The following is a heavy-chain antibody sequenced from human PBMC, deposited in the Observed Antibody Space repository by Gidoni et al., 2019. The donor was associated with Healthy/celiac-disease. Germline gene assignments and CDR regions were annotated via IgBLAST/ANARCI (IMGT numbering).Heavy chain of an antibody. CDR1: GGSFSGYY. V-gene: IGHV4-34*01. D-gene: IGHD1-26*01. Sequence: QVQLQQWGAGLLKPSETLSLTCAVYGGSFSGYYWSWIRQAPGKGLEWIGEINHSGSTNYNPSLKSRVTISVDTSKNQFSLKLSSVTAADTAVYYCARGLRSYSVYWGQGTLVTVSS. CDR3: ARGLRSYSVY. J-gene: IGHJ4*02. CDR2: INHSGST.